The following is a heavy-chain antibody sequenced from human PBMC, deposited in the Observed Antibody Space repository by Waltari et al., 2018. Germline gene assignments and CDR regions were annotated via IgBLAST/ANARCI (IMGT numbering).Heavy chain of an antibody. CDR3: ARDPRRGTAAGTAYDY. V-gene: IGHV4-39*07. CDR1: GGSMRSSRYY. D-gene: IGHD6-13*01. CDR2: IYYVGNT. Sequence: QLQLQESGPGLVKPSETLSLTCTVSGGSMRSSRYYWGWVRQPPGKWLEWIGNIYYVGNTYYNPSLESRVTISIDTSKNQFSLNLNSVTAADTAVYFCARDPRRGTAAGTAYDYWGQGALVTVSS. J-gene: IGHJ4*02.